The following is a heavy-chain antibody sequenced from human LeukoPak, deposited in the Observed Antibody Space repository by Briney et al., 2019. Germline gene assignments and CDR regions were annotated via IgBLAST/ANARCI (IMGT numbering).Heavy chain of an antibody. J-gene: IGHJ4*02. CDR2: FYYNGST. CDR3: ARHGMATTLN. D-gene: IGHD5-24*01. CDR1: GGSISWTSYY. Sequence: SETLSLLCTVSGGSISWTSYYWGWIRQPPGKGLELIGSFYYNGSTYYSPSLKSRATISAETSKNQFSLKLSSVTAADTAVFYCARHGMATTLNWGQGTLVTVSS. V-gene: IGHV4-39*01.